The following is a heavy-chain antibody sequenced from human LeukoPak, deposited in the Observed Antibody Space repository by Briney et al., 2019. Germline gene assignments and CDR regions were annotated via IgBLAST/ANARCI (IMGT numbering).Heavy chain of an antibody. V-gene: IGHV3-48*02. CDR3: ARGAADDYYYYGMDV. CDR1: GFTFSSYS. Sequence: GGSLRLSCAASGFTFSSYSMNWVRQAPGKGLEWVSYISSSSSTIYYADSVKGRFTISRDNAKNSLYLQMNSLRDEDTAACYCARGAADDYYYYGMDVWGQGTTVTVSS. J-gene: IGHJ6*02. CDR2: ISSSSSTI. D-gene: IGHD6-13*01.